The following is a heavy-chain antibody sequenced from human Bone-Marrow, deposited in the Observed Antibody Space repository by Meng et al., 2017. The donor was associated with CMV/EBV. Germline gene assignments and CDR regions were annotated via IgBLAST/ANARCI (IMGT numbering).Heavy chain of an antibody. CDR2: IYYSGST. J-gene: IGHJ3*02. CDR3: ARFDIAMDHDAFDI. Sequence: SETLSLTCTVSGGSISSSSYYWGWIRQPPGKGLEWIGSIYYSGSTNYNPSLKSRVTISVDTSKNHFSLKLRSVTAADTAVYYCARFDIAMDHDAFDIWGQGTMVTVAS. CDR1: GGSISSSSYY. D-gene: IGHD5-18*01. V-gene: IGHV4-39*07.